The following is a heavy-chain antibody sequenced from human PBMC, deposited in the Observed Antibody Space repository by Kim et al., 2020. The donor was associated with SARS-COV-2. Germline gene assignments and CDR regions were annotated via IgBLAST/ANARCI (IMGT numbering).Heavy chain of an antibody. Sequence: STIDYADAVQGRFIISSDNAKESLYLQMDSLGDEDTAVYFCARDNSMDVWGQGTTVTVSS. CDR2: STI. J-gene: IGHJ6*02. V-gene: IGHV3-48*02. CDR3: ARDNSMDV.